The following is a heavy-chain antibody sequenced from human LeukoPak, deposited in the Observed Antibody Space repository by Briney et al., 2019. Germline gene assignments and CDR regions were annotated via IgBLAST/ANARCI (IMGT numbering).Heavy chain of an antibody. D-gene: IGHD6-19*01. CDR1: GGTFSSYA. Sequence: ASVKVSCKASGGTFSSYAISWVRQAPGQGLEWMGWISAYNGNTNYAQKLQGRVTMTTDTSTSTAYMELRSLRSDDTAVYYCARVVAGTGGADYWGQGTLVTVSS. CDR3: ARVVAGTGGADY. J-gene: IGHJ4*02. CDR2: ISAYNGNT. V-gene: IGHV1-18*01.